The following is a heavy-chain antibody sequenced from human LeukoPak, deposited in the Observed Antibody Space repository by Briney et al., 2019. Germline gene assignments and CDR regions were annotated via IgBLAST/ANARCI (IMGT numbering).Heavy chain of an antibody. CDR3: ARKNGAYWYLDL. CDR2: MSYAGDKR. D-gene: IGHD1-26*01. Sequence: PGGSLRLSCAASGFTYSVYSMNWVRQAPGKGLQWVALMSYAGDKRYYADSVKGRFTISRDNSKNTLYLQMSSLRPEDTAVYYRARKNGAYWYLDLWGRGTLVTVSS. J-gene: IGHJ2*01. V-gene: IGHV3-30-3*01. CDR1: GFTYSVYS.